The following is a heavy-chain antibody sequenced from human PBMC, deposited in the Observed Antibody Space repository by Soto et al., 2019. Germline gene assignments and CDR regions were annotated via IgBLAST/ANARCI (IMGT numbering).Heavy chain of an antibody. J-gene: IGHJ6*02. D-gene: IGHD4-4*01. Sequence: QVQLVQSGAEVKRPGSSVKVSCKASGGIFRTYSIYWVRQAPGQGLEGMGSIIPLFGTPNYAQKFQGRVIIRATESTSTAYMEVTSLRSEDTAMYFCASRQGCNLDNYYNMDVWGQGTTVTVSS. V-gene: IGHV1-69*18. CDR1: GGIFRTYS. CDR3: ASRQGCNLDNYYNMDV. CDR2: IIPLFGTP.